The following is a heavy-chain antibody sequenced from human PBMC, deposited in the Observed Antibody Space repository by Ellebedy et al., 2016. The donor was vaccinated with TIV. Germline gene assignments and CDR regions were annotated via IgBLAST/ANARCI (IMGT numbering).Heavy chain of an antibody. J-gene: IGHJ4*02. V-gene: IGHV5-10-1*01. CDR3: ARHELGSNAAFDY. CDR2: IDPSDPSGSYT. CDR1: EYSFIHYW. D-gene: IGHD1-26*01. Sequence: GESLKISXKGSEYSFIHYWISWVRQMPGKGLEWMGRIDPSDPSGSYTTYSPSSQGHVTISVVKSITTAYLEWSSLKASDTAMYYCARHELGSNAAFDYWGQGTLVTVSS.